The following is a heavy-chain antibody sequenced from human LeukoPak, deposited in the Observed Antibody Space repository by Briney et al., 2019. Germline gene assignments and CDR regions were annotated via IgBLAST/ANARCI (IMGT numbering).Heavy chain of an antibody. V-gene: IGHV1-69*04. D-gene: IGHD6-13*01. CDR3: ARSLQQQLGSFDY. J-gene: IGHJ4*02. CDR1: GGTFSSYA. CDR2: IIPIFGIA. Sequence: SVKVSCKASGGTFSSYAISWVRQTPGQGLEWMGRIIPIFGIANYAQKFQGRVTITADKSTSTAYMELSSLRSEDTAVYYCARSLQQQLGSFDYWGQGTLVTVSS.